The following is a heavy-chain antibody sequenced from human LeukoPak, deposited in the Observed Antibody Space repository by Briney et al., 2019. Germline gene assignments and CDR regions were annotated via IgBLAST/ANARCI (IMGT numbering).Heavy chain of an antibody. Sequence: GGSLRLSCAASGFTFTNYLMHWIRHAPGKGLVWVSRINRDGSSAHYADSVKGRFTISRDNAKNSLYLQMNSLRAEDTALYYCARGKNYHYYYYYMDVWGKGTTVTDSS. CDR3: ARGKNYHYYYYYMDV. CDR2: INRDGSSA. D-gene: IGHD1-7*01. J-gene: IGHJ6*03. V-gene: IGHV3-74*01. CDR1: GFTFTNYL.